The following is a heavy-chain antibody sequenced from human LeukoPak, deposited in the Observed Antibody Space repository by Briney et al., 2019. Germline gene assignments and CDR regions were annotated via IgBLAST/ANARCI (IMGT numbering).Heavy chain of an antibody. CDR2: INHSGST. CDR1: GGSFSGYY. CDR3: ARTFLYKPALGY. D-gene: IGHD2/OR15-2a*01. V-gene: IGHV4-34*01. Sequence: PSETLSLTCAVYGGSFSGYYWSWIRQPPGKGLEWIGEINHSGSTNYNPSLKSRVTISVDTSKSQFSLKLSSVTAADTAVYYCARTFLYKPALGYWGQGTLVTVSS. J-gene: IGHJ4*02.